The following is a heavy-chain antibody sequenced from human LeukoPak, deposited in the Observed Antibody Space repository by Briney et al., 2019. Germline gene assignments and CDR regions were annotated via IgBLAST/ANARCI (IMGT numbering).Heavy chain of an antibody. CDR2: IYYSGST. CDR3: ARWYCSSTSCYTGDYFDY. D-gene: IGHD2-2*02. J-gene: IGHJ4*02. CDR1: GGSISSSSYY. Sequence: SETLSLTCTVSGGSISSSSYYWSWIRQRPGKGLEWIGYIYYSGSTYYNPSLKSRVTISVDTSKNQFSLKLSSVTAADTAVYYCARWYCSSTSCYTGDYFDYWGQGTLVTVSS. V-gene: IGHV4-31*03.